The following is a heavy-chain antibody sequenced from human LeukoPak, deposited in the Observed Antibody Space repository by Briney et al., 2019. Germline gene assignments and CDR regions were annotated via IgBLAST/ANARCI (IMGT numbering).Heavy chain of an antibody. J-gene: IGHJ5*02. CDR2: IYTSGST. D-gene: IGHD2-2*03. CDR3: ARHMDIVVVPAVLDP. CDR1: GGSISSGSYY. V-gene: IGHV4-61*02. Sequence: NPSETLSLTCTVSGGSISSGSYYWSWIRQPAGKGLEWIGRIYTSGSTNYNPSLKSRVTISVDTSKNQFSLKLSSVTAADTAVYYCARHMDIVVVPAVLDPWGQGTLVTVSS.